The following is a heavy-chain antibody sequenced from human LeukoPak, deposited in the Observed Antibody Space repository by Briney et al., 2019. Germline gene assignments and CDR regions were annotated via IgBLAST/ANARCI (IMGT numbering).Heavy chain of an antibody. CDR2: ISSSSSTI. V-gene: IGHV3-48*01. CDR1: GFTFSSYS. Sequence: GGSLRLSCAASGFTFSSYSMNWVRQAPGKGLEWVSYISSSSSTIYYADSVKGRFTISRDNAKNSLYLQMNSLRAEDTALYYCAKDIGSARRQGAFDIWGQGTMVTVSS. D-gene: IGHD6-25*01. CDR3: AKDIGSARRQGAFDI. J-gene: IGHJ3*02.